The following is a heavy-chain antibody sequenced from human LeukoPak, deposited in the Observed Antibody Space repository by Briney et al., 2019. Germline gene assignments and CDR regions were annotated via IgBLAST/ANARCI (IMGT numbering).Heavy chain of an antibody. CDR2: ISSSSSYI. CDR1: GFTFSSYS. J-gene: IGHJ4*02. V-gene: IGHV3-21*01. D-gene: IGHD3-10*01. CDR3: ARDGYYYGSGSYL. Sequence: PGGSLRLSCAASGFTFSSYSMNWVRQAPGKGLEWVSSISSSSSYIYYADSVKGRFTISRDNAKDSLYLQMNSLRAEDTAVYYCARDGYYYGSGSYLWGQGTLVTVSS.